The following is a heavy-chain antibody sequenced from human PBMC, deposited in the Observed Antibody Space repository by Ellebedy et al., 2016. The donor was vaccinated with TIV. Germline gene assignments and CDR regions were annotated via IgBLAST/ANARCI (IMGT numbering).Heavy chain of an antibody. CDR1: GFTFSDYY. D-gene: IGHD3-3*02. CDR2: ISSSGSTI. Sequence: GGSLRLXXAASGFTFSDYYMSWIRQAPGKGLEWVSYISSSGSTIYYADSVKGRFTISRDNAKNSLYLQMNSLRAEDTAVYYCARDSRERFCTDYWGQGTLVTVSS. CDR3: ARDSRERFCTDY. V-gene: IGHV3-11*01. J-gene: IGHJ4*02.